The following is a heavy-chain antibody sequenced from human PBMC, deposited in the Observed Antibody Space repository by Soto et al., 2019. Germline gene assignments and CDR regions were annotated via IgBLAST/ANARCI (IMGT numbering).Heavy chain of an antibody. CDR1: GFTFSTYA. V-gene: IGHV3-23*01. CDR2: VRGSGGST. D-gene: IGHD2-15*01. Sequence: PGGSLRLSCAASGFTFSTYAMSWVRQAPGKGLEWVSSVRGSGGSTYYADSVKGRFTISRDSSKNTLYLQMNSLRAEDTAVYYCAKGPFDSPLSFDYWGQGTLVTVSS. J-gene: IGHJ4*02. CDR3: AKGPFDSPLSFDY.